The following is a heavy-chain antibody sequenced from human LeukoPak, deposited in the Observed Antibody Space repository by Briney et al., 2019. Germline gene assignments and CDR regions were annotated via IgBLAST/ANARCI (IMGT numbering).Heavy chain of an antibody. J-gene: IGHJ4*02. Sequence: SETLSLTCTVSSASISSDDYYWSWIRQYPGKGLEWIGYIYYTGNTYYNPSLKSRVTITVDTTRNQFSLKLSSVTAADTAVYYCARDSGGYQYWGQGTLVTVSS. CDR2: IYYTGNT. CDR1: SASISSDDYY. CDR3: ARDSGGYQY. V-gene: IGHV4-31*03. D-gene: IGHD3-22*01.